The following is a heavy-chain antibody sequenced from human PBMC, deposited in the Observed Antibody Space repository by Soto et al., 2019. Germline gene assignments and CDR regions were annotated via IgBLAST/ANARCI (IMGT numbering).Heavy chain of an antibody. V-gene: IGHV2-5*02. CDR2: IYWDDDK. J-gene: IGHJ3*02. CDR3: ARSIAARPVLGALDM. Sequence: QITLKESGPTLVKPTQTLTLTCTFSGFSLSTSGVGVGWIRQPPGKALELLALIYWDDDKRYSPSLKSRLTITKHTSKNQVVLTMTNMDPVDTATYYCARSIAARPVLGALDMWRQGTMVTVSS. CDR1: GFSLSTSGVG. D-gene: IGHD6-6*01.